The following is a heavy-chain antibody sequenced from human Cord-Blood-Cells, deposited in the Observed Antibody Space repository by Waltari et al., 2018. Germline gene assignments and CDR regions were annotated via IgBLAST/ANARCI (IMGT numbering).Heavy chain of an antibody. CDR3: ARASGQGYSYGYPLDY. CDR1: GGSISSGGYY. D-gene: IGHD5-18*01. V-gene: IGHV4-31*03. CDR2: IYYSGST. Sequence: QVQLQESGPGLVKPSQTLSLTCTVSGGSISSGGYYWSWIRQHPGKGLEWIGYIYYSGSTYYNPSLKSRVTISVDTSKNQFSLKLSSVTAADTAVYYCARASGQGYSYGYPLDYWGQGTLVTVSS. J-gene: IGHJ4*02.